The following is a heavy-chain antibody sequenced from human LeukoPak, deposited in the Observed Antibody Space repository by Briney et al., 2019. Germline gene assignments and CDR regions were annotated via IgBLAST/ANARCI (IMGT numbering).Heavy chain of an antibody. CDR2: INHSGST. Sequence: PSETLSLTCAVYGGSFSGYYWSWIRQPPGKGLEWIGEINHSGSTNYNPSLKSRVTISVDTSKNQFSLKLSSVTAADTAVYYCARTDPDIAIDWGQGTLVTASS. CDR3: ARTDPDIAID. V-gene: IGHV4-34*01. J-gene: IGHJ4*02. D-gene: IGHD5-12*01. CDR1: GGSFSGYY.